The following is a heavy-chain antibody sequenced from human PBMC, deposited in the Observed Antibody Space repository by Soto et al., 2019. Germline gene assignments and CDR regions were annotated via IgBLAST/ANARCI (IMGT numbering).Heavy chain of an antibody. V-gene: IGHV3-30-3*01. CDR2: ISYDGSNK. Sequence: QVQLVESGGGVVQPGRSLRLSCAASGFTFSSYAMHWVRQAPGKGLEWVAVISYDGSNKYYADSVKGRFTISRDNSKNTLDLQMNSLRAEDTAVYYCARGTIYDILTGSYNWFDPWGQGTLVTVSS. D-gene: IGHD3-9*01. CDR1: GFTFSSYA. J-gene: IGHJ5*02. CDR3: ARGTIYDILTGSYNWFDP.